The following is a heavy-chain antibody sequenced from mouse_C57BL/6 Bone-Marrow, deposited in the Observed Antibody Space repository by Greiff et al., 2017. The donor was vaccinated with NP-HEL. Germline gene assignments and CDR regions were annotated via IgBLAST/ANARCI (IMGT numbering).Heavy chain of an antibody. CDR2: ISDGGSYT. D-gene: IGHD4-1*01. CDR3: ARDQGTGWAMDY. CDR1: GFTFSSYA. Sequence: DVMLVESGGGLVKPGGSLKLSCAASGFTFSSYAMSWVRQTPEKRLEWVATISDGGSYTYYPDNVKGRFTISRDNAKNNLYLQMSHLKSEDTAMYYCARDQGTGWAMDYWGQGTSVTVSS. J-gene: IGHJ4*01. V-gene: IGHV5-4*01.